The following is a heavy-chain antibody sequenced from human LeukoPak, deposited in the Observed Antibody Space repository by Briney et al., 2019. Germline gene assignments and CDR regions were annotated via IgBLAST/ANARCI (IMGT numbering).Heavy chain of an antibody. J-gene: IGHJ4*01. D-gene: IGHD5-24*01. CDR3: ASGRWLGNFFDC. CDR1: GGTFSGYY. Sequence: PSETLSLTCAAYGGTFSGYYWSWIRQPPGKGLEWIGEINHSGSTNYNASLESRDTKTAETSKNQYSLNLSSVTAADTDVYYCASGRWLGNFFDCWGQGILVTVS. V-gene: IGHV4-34*01. CDR2: INHSGST.